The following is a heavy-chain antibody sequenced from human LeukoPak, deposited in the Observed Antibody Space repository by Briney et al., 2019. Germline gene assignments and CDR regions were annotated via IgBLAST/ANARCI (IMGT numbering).Heavy chain of an antibody. CDR3: ARRIRGAPTDY. D-gene: IGHD3-10*01. CDR2: MNPNSGNT. CDR1: KYAVKANG. V-gene: IGHV1-8*01. J-gene: IGHJ4*02. Sequence: GDSKKCSCNACKYAVKANGVNWGRQPIRKRHKWMGWMNPNSGNTGYAQKFQGRVTMTRNISITTAYMELSNLTSEDTAVYYCARRIRGAPTDYWGQGTLVTVSS.